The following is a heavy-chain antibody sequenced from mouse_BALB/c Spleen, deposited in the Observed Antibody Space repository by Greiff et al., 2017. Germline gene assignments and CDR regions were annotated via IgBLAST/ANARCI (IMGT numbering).Heavy chain of an antibody. D-gene: IGHD1-1*01. V-gene: IGHV3-6*02. Sequence: QLQESGPGLVKPSQSLSLTCSVTGYSITSGYYWNWIRQFPGNKLEWMGYISYDGSNNYNPSLKNRISITRDTSKNQFFLKLNSVTTEDTATYYCAITTGYAMDYWGQGTSVTVSS. CDR1: GYSITSGYY. CDR3: AITTGYAMDY. CDR2: ISYDGSN. J-gene: IGHJ4*01.